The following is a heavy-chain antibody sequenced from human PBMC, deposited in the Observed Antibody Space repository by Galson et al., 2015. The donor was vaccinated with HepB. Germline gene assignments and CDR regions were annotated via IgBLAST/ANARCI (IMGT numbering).Heavy chain of an antibody. CDR2: TYYRSKWYN. D-gene: IGHD2-2*01. J-gene: IGHJ6*03. V-gene: IGHV6-1*01. CDR3: ARDWCSSTSCTHYYYYYMDV. Sequence: CAISGDSVSSNSAAWNWIRQSPSSGLEWLGRTYYRSKWYNDYAVSVKSRITINPDTSKNQFSLQLNSVTPEDTAVYYCARDWCSSTSCTHYYYYYMDVWGKGTTVTISS. CDR1: GDSVSSNSAA.